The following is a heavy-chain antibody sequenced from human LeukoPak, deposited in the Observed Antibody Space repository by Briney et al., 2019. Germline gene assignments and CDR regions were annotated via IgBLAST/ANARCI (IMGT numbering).Heavy chain of an antibody. J-gene: IGHJ4*02. Sequence: GGSLRLSCAASGFTFSSYGMHWIRQAPGKGLEWVAFIRYDGSNKYYADSVKGRFTISRDNSKNTLYLQMNSLRAEDTAVYYCAKDISMIVVHIDYWGQGTLVTVSS. CDR3: AKDISMIVVHIDY. V-gene: IGHV3-30*02. CDR1: GFTFSSYG. CDR2: IRYDGSNK. D-gene: IGHD3-22*01.